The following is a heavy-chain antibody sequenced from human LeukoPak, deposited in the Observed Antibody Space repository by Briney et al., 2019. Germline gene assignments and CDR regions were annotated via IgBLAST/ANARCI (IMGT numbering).Heavy chain of an antibody. CDR2: MVVGSGNT. V-gene: IGHV1-58*01. J-gene: IGHJ4*02. D-gene: IGHD3-3*01. CDR3: AAAGRTYDFWSGYYPDY. CDR1: GFTFTSSA. Sequence: SVKVSCKASGFTFTSSAVQWVRQARGQRLEWIGWMVVGSGNTNYAQKFQERVTITRDMSTSTAYMELSSLRSEDTAVYYCAAAGRTYDFWSGYYPDYWGQGTLVTVSS.